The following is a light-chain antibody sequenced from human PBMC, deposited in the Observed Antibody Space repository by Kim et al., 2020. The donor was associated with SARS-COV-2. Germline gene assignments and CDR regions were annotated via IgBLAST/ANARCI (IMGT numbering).Light chain of an antibody. CDR1: SSDVGSYNL. Sequence: QSSTISCIGTSSDVGSYNLVSWYQHHPGKAPKLMIYEVSKRPSGVSNRFSGSKSGNTASLTISGLQAEDEADYYCCSYAGSSTFVVFGGGTQLTVL. V-gene: IGLV2-23*02. J-gene: IGLJ2*01. CDR2: EVS. CDR3: CSYAGSSTFVV.